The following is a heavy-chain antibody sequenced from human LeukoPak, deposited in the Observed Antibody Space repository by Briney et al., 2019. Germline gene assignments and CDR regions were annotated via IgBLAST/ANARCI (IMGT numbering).Heavy chain of an antibody. Sequence: ASVKASCKASGGTFSSYAISWVRQAPGQGLEWMGRINPNSGGTNYAQKFQGRVTMTRDTSISTAYMELSRLRSDDTAVYYCARTEDIVVVVAASLNGYYFDYWGQGTLVTVSS. CDR1: GGTFSSYA. CDR2: INPNSGGT. J-gene: IGHJ4*02. D-gene: IGHD2-15*01. V-gene: IGHV1-2*06. CDR3: ARTEDIVVVVAASLNGYYFDY.